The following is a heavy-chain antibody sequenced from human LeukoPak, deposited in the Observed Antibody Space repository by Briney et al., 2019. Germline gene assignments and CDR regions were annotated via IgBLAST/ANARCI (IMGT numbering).Heavy chain of an antibody. CDR3: ARAPYYFDSRGYYYFDS. J-gene: IGHJ4*02. D-gene: IGHD3-22*01. CDR1: GFTFNSYA. Sequence: GGSLRLSCAASGFTFNSYAMSWVRQAPGKGLEWVSAMSATVITAFYADSVKGRFAISRHNSNKTLYLQMNNLTAEDTAVYYCARAPYYFDSRGYYYFDSWGQGAQVTVSS. V-gene: IGHV3-23*01. CDR2: MSATVITA.